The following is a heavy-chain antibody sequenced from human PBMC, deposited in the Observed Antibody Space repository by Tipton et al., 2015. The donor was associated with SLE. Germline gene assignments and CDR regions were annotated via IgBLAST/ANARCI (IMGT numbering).Heavy chain of an antibody. CDR2: IYYSGST. CDR3: ARDYKVVATSYFDY. V-gene: IGHV4-59*12. D-gene: IGHD5-12*01. CDR1: GGSISSYY. Sequence: TLSLTCTVSGGSISSYYWSWIRQPPGKGLEWIGYIYYSGSTNYNPSLKSRVTISVDTSKNQFSLKLSSVTAADTAVYYCARDYKVVATSYFDYWGQGTLVTVSS. J-gene: IGHJ4*02.